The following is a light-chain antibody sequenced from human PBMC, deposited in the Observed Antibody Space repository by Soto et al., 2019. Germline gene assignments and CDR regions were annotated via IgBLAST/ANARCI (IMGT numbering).Light chain of an antibody. CDR1: QSIRNF. V-gene: IGKV3-11*01. CDR3: QQYNNWWT. CDR2: DAS. Sequence: EIVFTQSPGTLSLSPGERATISCRASQSIRNFLAWYQQKPGQAPRLLIYDASNRATGIPPRFSGSGSGTEFTLTISSLQSEDFAVYYCQQYNNWWTFGQGTKVDIK. J-gene: IGKJ1*01.